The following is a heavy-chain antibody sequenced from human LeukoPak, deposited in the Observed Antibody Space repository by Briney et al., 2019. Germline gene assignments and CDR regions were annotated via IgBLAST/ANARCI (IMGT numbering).Heavy chain of an antibody. J-gene: IGHJ4*02. V-gene: IGHV3-23*01. CDR3: AKDHETYYYDSSGYYY. CDR1: GFTFSSYA. D-gene: IGHD3-22*01. Sequence: PGGSLRLSCAASGFTFSSYAMSWVRQAPGKGLEWVSAISGSGGSTYYADCVKGRFTISRDNSKNTLYLQMNSLRTEDTAVYYCAKDHETYYYDSSGYYYWGRGTLVTVSS. CDR2: ISGSGGST.